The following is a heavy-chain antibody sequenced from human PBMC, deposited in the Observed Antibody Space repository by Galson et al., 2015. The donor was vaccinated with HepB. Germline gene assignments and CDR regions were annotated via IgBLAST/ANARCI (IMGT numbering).Heavy chain of an antibody. CDR3: AREAYCGGDCYSGWFDP. D-gene: IGHD2-21*02. V-gene: IGHV3-30*04. CDR1: GFTFSSYA. CDR2: ISYDGSNK. J-gene: IGHJ5*02. Sequence: SLRLSCAASGFTFSSYAMHWVRQAPGKGLEWVAVISYDGSNKYYADSVKGRFTISRDNSKNTLYLQMNSLRAEDTAVYYCAREAYCGGDCYSGWFDPWGQGTLVTVSS.